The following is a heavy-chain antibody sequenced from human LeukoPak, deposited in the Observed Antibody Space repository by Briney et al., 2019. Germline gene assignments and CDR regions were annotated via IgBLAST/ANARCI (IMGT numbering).Heavy chain of an antibody. CDR2: INHTGGT. V-gene: IGHV4-34*01. CDR3: ARGFYYDRRGCLDY. Sequence: SETLSLTCTVYGGSFNGYYWSWIRQPPGKGLEWIGEINHTGGTNYNPSLKSRVTISVDTSKKQFSLNLSSVTAADTAVYYCARGFYYDRRGCLDYWGQGSLITVSS. CDR1: GGSFNGYY. D-gene: IGHD3-22*01. J-gene: IGHJ4*02.